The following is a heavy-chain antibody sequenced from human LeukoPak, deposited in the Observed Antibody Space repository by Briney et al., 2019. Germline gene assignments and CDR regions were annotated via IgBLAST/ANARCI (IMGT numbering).Heavy chain of an antibody. J-gene: IGHJ3*02. V-gene: IGHV3-21*01. CDR3: ARDGIFGPFDI. CDR2: ISSSSSYI. CDR1: GFTFSSYS. Sequence: PGESLRLSCAASGFTFSSYSMNWVRQAPGKGLEWVSSISSSSSYIYYADSVKGRFTISRDNAKNSLYLQMNSLRAEDTAVYYCARDGIFGPFDIWGQGTMVTVSS. D-gene: IGHD3-3*01.